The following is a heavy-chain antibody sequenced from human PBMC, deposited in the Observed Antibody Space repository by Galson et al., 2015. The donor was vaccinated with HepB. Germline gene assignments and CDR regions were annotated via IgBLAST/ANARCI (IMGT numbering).Heavy chain of an antibody. J-gene: IGHJ4*02. CDR3: ARLGDLSGYSSL. CDR1: GFTFSGSA. Sequence: SLRLSCAASGFTFSGSAIHWVRQASGKGLAWVGRIRSKASSHATAYTASLKGRFTISRDDSKNTAYLHMNSLKAEDTAVYYCARLGDLSGYSSLWGQGTLVTVSS. D-gene: IGHD6-19*01. CDR2: IRSKASSHAT. V-gene: IGHV3-73*01.